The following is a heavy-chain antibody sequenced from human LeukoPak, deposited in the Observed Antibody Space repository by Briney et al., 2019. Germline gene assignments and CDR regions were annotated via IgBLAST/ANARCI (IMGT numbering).Heavy chain of an antibody. CDR2: INPSGGSA. J-gene: IGHJ4*02. CDR1: GYTFISYY. V-gene: IGHV1-46*01. D-gene: IGHD3-22*01. Sequence: ASVKVSCKASGYTFISYYLHWVRQAPGQGLEWMGLINPSGGSATYAQKFQGRVTLTRDTSTSTVYMELSSLRSEDTAVYYCASSSGYYYAFDYWGQGTLVTVSS. CDR3: ASSSGYYYAFDY.